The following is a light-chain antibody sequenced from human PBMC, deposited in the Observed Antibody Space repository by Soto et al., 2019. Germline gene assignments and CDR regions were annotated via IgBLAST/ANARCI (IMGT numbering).Light chain of an antibody. V-gene: IGLV1-40*01. J-gene: IGLJ3*02. CDR1: SSNLGAGYD. CDR3: QSYDISLSGAV. Sequence: QSVLTQPPSVSVAPGQRVTISCTGSSSNLGAGYDVHWYKQLPGTAPKLLIYGNSNRPSGVPDRFSGSKSGTSASLAITVLQAEDEADYYCQSYDISLSGAVFGGGTQLTVL. CDR2: GNS.